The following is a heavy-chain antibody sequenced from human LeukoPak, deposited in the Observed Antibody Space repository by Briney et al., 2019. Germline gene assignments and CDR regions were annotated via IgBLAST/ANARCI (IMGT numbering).Heavy chain of an antibody. CDR2: ISSSSSYI. V-gene: IGHV3-21*01. J-gene: IGHJ3*02. D-gene: IGHD5-24*01. CDR1: GFTFSSYS. CDR3: ARDNTRWNPHAFDI. Sequence: GGSLRLSCAASGFTFSSYSMNWVRQAPGKGLEWVSSISSSSSYIYYADSVKGRFTISRDNAKNSLYLQMNSLRAEDTAVYYCARDNTRWNPHAFDIWGQGTMVTVSS.